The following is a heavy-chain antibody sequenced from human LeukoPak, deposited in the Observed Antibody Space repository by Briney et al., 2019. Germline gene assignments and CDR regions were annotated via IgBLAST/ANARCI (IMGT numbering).Heavy chain of an antibody. CDR1: GGSISSNNW. CDR2: IYHSGST. Sequence: SETLSLTRTVSGGSISSNNWWSWVRQPPGKGLEWIGEIYHSGSTNYNPSLKSRVTMSVDKSKNQLSLKLSSVTVADTAVYYCAKGLNSSGYYSFDYWGQGTLVTVSS. V-gene: IGHV4-4*02. J-gene: IGHJ4*02. CDR3: AKGLNSSGYYSFDY. D-gene: IGHD3-22*01.